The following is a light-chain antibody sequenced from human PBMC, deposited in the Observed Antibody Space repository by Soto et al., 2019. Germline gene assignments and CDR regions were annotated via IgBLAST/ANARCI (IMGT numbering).Light chain of an antibody. J-gene: IGKJ1*01. Sequence: IVLTQSPATLSLSPGATATLSCRASQNVWSTYLAWYQQKPGQPPRLLIYWASTRESGVPDRFSGSGSGTDFTLTISSLQAEDVAVYYCQQYYSTPRTFGQGTKVDNK. V-gene: IGKV4-1*01. CDR1: QNVWSTY. CDR2: WAS. CDR3: QQYYSTPRT.